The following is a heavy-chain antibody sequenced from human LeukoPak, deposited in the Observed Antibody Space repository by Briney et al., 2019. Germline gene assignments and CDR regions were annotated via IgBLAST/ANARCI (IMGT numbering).Heavy chain of an antibody. J-gene: IGHJ3*01. V-gene: IGHV4-59*01. D-gene: IGHD3-10*01. CDR3: ARSLYYYGSDSFDV. CDR2: IYYSGST. Sequence: SETLSLTCTVSGGSISSYYWNWIRQPPGKGLEWIGYIYYSGSTNYNPSLKSRVTISVDTSKNQFSLKLSSVTAADTAVYYCARSLYYYGSDSFDVWGQGTMVTVSS. CDR1: GGSISSYY.